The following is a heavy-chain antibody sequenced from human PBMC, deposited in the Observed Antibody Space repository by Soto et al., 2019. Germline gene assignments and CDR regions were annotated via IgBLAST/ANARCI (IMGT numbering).Heavy chain of an antibody. CDR2: IYPGDSDT. D-gene: IGHD3-10*01. CDR3: ARHETFYGSGSYYADY. J-gene: IGHJ4*02. Sequence: GECLKISCKGSGCSFTRYWIGWVREMPGKGLEWMGIIYPGDSDTRYSPSFQGQVTISVDKSISTAYLQWSSLRASDTAIYYCARHETFYGSGSYYADYWGQGTLVTVSS. V-gene: IGHV5-51*01. CDR1: GCSFTRYW.